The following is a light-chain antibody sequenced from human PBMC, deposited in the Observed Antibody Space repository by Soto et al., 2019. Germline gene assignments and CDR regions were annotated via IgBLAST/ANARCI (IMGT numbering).Light chain of an antibody. CDR1: QSISNH. Sequence: DIQMTQSPSSLSASVGDRVTITCRASQSISNHLNWYQQSPGKAPNLLIYAASNLQSGVPSRFSGSGSVTNFTLTISVLHPKDFASYTCQQTYSTPHWIFALGTKGETK. J-gene: IGKJ3*01. CDR3: QQTYSTPHWI. V-gene: IGKV1-39*01. CDR2: AAS.